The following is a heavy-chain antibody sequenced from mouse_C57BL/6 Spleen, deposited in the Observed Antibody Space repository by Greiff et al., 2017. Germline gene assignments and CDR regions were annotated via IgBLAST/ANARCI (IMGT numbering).Heavy chain of an antibody. CDR3: ARELLRPFYAMDY. CDR2: IYPGDGDT. J-gene: IGHJ4*01. V-gene: IGHV1-80*01. D-gene: IGHD1-1*01. Sequence: VQGVESGAELVKPGASVKISCKASGYAFSSYWMNWVKQRPGKGLEWIGQIYPGDGDTNYNGKFKGKATLTADKSSSTAYMQLSSLTSEDSAVYFCARELLRPFYAMDYWGQGTSVTVSS. CDR1: GYAFSSYW.